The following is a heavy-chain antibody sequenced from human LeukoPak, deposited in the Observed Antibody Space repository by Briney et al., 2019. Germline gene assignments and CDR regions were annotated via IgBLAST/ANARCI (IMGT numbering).Heavy chain of an antibody. CDR3: ARTGSTVTMLYPFDH. CDR1: GGSIRSYY. D-gene: IGHD4-17*01. V-gene: IGHV4-59*01. Sequence: SETLSLTCTVSGGSIRSYYWSWIRQPPGKGLEWIGYIYYSGSANYNPSLKSRVSISVDTSKNQFSLKLSSVTAADTAVYYCARTGSTVTMLYPFDHWGQGTLVTVSS. J-gene: IGHJ4*02. CDR2: IYYSGSA.